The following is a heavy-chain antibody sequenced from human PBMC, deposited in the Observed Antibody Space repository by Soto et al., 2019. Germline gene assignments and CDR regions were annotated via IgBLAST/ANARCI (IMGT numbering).Heavy chain of an antibody. CDR1: GYSFTSYW. Sequence: GESLKISCQGSGYSFTSYWIGWVRQMPGKGLEWMGIIYPGDSDTRYNPSFQGQVTISADKSISTAYLQWSSLKASDTAMYYCARQTRYGNSPRYFDYWGQGTLVTVSS. D-gene: IGHD6-13*01. J-gene: IGHJ4*02. CDR3: ARQTRYGNSPRYFDY. V-gene: IGHV5-51*01. CDR2: IYPGDSDT.